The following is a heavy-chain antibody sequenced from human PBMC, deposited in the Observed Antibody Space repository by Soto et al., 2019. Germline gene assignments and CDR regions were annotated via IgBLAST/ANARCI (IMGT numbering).Heavy chain of an antibody. Sequence: GGSLRLSCAASGFTFDDYAMHWVRQAPGKGLEWVSGISWNSGSIGYADSVKGRFTISRDNAKNSLYLQMNSLRAEDTALYYCHVDIVATSDAFDIWGQGTMVTVSS. CDR1: GFTFDDYA. CDR3: HVDIVATSDAFDI. D-gene: IGHD5-12*01. CDR2: ISWNSGSI. V-gene: IGHV3-9*01. J-gene: IGHJ3*02.